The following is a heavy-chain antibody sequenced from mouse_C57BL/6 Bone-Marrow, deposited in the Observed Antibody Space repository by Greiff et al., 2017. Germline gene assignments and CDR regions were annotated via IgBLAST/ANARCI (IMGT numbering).Heavy chain of an antibody. Sequence: VKLVESGPGLVAPSQSLSITCPVSGFSLNSYAISWVRPPPGTGLEWLGVIWTGGGTNYNAALKSTLSIIKDNSKSQVFLKMNMLQPDDTARYYGAASSVYYYAMDYWGQGTSVTVSS. D-gene: IGHD1-1*01. CDR3: AASSVYYYAMDY. CDR2: IWTGGGT. J-gene: IGHJ4*01. V-gene: IGHV2-9-1*01. CDR1: GFSLNSYA.